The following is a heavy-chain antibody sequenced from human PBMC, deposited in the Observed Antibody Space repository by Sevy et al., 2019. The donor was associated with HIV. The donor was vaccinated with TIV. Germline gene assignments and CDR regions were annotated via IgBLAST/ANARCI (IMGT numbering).Heavy chain of an antibody. V-gene: IGHV5-51*01. CDR1: GYSFTSYW. J-gene: IGHJ6*02. Sequence: GESLKISCKGSGYSFTSYWIGWVRQMPGKGLEWMGIIYPGDSDTRYSPSFQGQVTISADKSISTAYLQWSSLKASDTAMYYCARLRYDIWSGYYSNYYYYYGMDVWGQGTTVTVSS. CDR3: ARLRYDIWSGYYSNYYYYYGMDV. D-gene: IGHD3-3*01. CDR2: IYPGDSDT.